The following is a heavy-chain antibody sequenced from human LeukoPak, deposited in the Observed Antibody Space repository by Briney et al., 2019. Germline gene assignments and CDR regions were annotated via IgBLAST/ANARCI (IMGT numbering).Heavy chain of an antibody. Sequence: GASAKVSCKASGYTFTSYDINWVRQATGQGLEWMGWMNPNSGNTGYAQKFQGRVTMTRNTSISTAYMELSSLRSEDTAVYYCARYLCSSTSCYRDAFDIWGQGTMVTVSS. V-gene: IGHV1-8*01. CDR1: GYTFTSYD. J-gene: IGHJ3*02. D-gene: IGHD2-2*02. CDR2: MNPNSGNT. CDR3: ARYLCSSTSCYRDAFDI.